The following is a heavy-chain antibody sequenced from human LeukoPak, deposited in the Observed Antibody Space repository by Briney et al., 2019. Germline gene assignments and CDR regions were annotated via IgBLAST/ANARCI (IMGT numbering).Heavy chain of an antibody. CDR1: GFTFNNYW. J-gene: IGHJ3*02. CDR3: ARDTDDFQGLDI. CDR2: INLDGNGR. V-gene: IGHV3-7*01. D-gene: IGHD3-3*01. Sequence: GGSLRLSCAASGFTFNNYWMSWVRQAQGKGLEWVANINLDGNGRFYVDSVKGRFTISRDNNKKSVYLQMNSLRAEDTAVYYCARDTDDFQGLDIWGQGTRVTVSS.